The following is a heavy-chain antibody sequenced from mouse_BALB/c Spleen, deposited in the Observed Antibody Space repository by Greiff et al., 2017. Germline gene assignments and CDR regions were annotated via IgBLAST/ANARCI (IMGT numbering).Heavy chain of an antibody. J-gene: IGHJ3*01. D-gene: IGHD4-1*01. CDR1: GYTFTDYA. CDR2: ISTYYGDA. CDR3: ASLELAY. Sequence: QVQLQQSGAELVRPGVSVKISCKGSGYTFTDYAMHWVKQSHAKSLEWIGVISTYYGDASYNQKFKGKATMTVDKSSSTAYMELARLTSEDSAIYYCASLELAYWGQGTLVTVSA. V-gene: IGHV1S137*01.